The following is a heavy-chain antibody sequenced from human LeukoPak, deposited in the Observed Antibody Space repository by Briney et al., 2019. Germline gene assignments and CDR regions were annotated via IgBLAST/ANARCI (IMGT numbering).Heavy chain of an antibody. D-gene: IGHD2-2*02. Sequence: PGGSLRLSCAASGFTFNSYSMNWVRQAPGKGLEWVSSISGSDNYIFYADSVKGRFTISRDNAKNSLYLQMNSLRAEDTAVYYCARGIRPSPAIAYGWFDPWGQGTLVTVSS. CDR1: GFTFNSYS. V-gene: IGHV3-21*04. CDR3: ARGIRPSPAIAYGWFDP. J-gene: IGHJ5*02. CDR2: ISGSDNYI.